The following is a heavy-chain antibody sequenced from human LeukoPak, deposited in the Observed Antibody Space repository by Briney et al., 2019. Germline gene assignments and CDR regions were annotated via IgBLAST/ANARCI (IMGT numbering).Heavy chain of an antibody. CDR2: ISYDGTNK. V-gene: IGHV3-30*18. Sequence: PGGSLRLSCAASGFTFSSYGMHWVRQAPGKGLEWVALISYDGTNKYYGDSVKGRFTISRDKSKNTLFLQMNSLRAEDTAVYYCAKASIAGAGGYFQHWGQGTLVTVSS. D-gene: IGHD6-13*01. CDR3: AKASIAGAGGYFQH. CDR1: GFTFSSYG. J-gene: IGHJ1*01.